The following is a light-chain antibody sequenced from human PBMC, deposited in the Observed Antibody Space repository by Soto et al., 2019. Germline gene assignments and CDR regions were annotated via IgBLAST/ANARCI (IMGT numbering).Light chain of an antibody. CDR3: LQYANSPFT. V-gene: IGKV3-20*01. CDR1: QSVSSNY. Sequence: EIVLTQSPGTLPLSPGERATLSCRASQSVSSNYLVWYQQKPGQAPRPLIYGAYGRATGIPDRFSGSGSGTDFTRTISRLEPGDFAVYYCLQYANSPFTFGQGTKLEIK. J-gene: IGKJ2*01. CDR2: GAY.